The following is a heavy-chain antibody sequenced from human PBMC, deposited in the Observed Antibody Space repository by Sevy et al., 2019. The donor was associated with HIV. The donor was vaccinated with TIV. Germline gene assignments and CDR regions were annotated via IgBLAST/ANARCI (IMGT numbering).Heavy chain of an antibody. Sequence: GGSLRLSCAASGFTFSSYGMHWVRQAPGKGLEWVAVISYDGSNKYYAYSVKGRFTISRDNSKNTLYLQMNSLRAEDTAVYYCAKDALYGDYAGYYMDVWGKGTTVTVSS. CDR2: ISYDGSNK. J-gene: IGHJ6*03. V-gene: IGHV3-30*18. CDR3: AKDALYGDYAGYYMDV. D-gene: IGHD4-17*01. CDR1: GFTFSSYG.